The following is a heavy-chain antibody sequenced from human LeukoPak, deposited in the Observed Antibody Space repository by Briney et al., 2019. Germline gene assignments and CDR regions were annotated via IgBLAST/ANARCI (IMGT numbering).Heavy chain of an antibody. J-gene: IGHJ4*02. CDR2: ISGSGGST. D-gene: IGHD2-15*01. V-gene: IGHV3-23*01. CDR3: AKITLDHRFYCSGGSCYGHYFDY. CDR1: GFTLSIYA. Sequence: PGGSLRLSCAASGFTLSIYAMRWVRQAPGEGREWVSAISGSGGSTYYADSVEGRFTISRDNSKNTLYLQMNSLRAEDTAVYYCAKITLDHRFYCSGGSCYGHYFDYWGQGTLVTVSS.